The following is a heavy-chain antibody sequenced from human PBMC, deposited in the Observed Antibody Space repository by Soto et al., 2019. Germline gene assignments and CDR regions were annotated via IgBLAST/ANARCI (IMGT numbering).Heavy chain of an antibody. D-gene: IGHD1-1*01. Sequence: QVHLVQSGAEVKKPGASVKVSCQASGYAFTTYGITWVRQAPGQGLEWMGWISAHNGNTNYAQKPQGSVTVTRDTSTSTAYMELRCLRSDDTAVYYCARGRYGDYWGQGALVTVSS. CDR3: ARGRYGDY. CDR2: ISAHNGNT. CDR1: GYAFTTYG. V-gene: IGHV1-18*01. J-gene: IGHJ4*02.